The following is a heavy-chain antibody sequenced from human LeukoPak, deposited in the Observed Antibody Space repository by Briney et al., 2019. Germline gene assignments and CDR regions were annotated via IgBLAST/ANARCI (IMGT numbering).Heavy chain of an antibody. CDR1: GFTFSDYY. CDR2: ISGVSTYT. D-gene: IGHD4-17*01. Sequence: PGGSLRLSCAASGFTFSDYYVSWIRQAPGKELEWLSYISGVSTYTNYADSVKGRFTISRDNAKSSLYLQMNSLRAEDTAVYYCAKDPDGDYGYYFDYWGQGTLVTVSS. V-gene: IGHV3-11*06. J-gene: IGHJ4*02. CDR3: AKDPDGDYGYYFDY.